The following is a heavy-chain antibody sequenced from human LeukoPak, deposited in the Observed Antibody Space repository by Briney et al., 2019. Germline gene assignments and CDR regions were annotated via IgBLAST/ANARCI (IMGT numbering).Heavy chain of an antibody. Sequence: SEPLSLICTVSGGSISSYYWSWIRHPPGKRLERIGHNYYRESNNYNPSLESPVTILIDTSKNQFSLKLNSVAAADTAVYYCARPYSGTYSYFDCWGQGTLVTVSS. J-gene: IGHJ4*02. CDR1: GGSISSYY. CDR3: ARPYSGTYSYFDC. V-gene: IGHV4-59*08. D-gene: IGHD1-26*01. CDR2: NYYRESN.